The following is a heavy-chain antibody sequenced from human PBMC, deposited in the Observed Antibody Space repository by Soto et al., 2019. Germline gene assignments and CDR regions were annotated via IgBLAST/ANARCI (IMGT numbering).Heavy chain of an antibody. J-gene: IGHJ4*02. CDR2: ISYDGSNK. V-gene: IGHV3-30*18. Sequence: GGSLRLSCAASGFTFSSYGMHWVRQAPGKGLEWVAVISYDGSNKYYADSVKGRFTISRDNSKNTLYLQMNSLRAEDTAVCYCAKDRGSSWYFTFDYWGQGTLVTVSS. D-gene: IGHD6-13*01. CDR3: AKDRGSSWYFTFDY. CDR1: GFTFSSYG.